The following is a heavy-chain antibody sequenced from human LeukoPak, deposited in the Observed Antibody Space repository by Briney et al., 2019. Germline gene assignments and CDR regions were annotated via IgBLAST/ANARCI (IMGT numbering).Heavy chain of an antibody. D-gene: IGHD4-17*01. Sequence: PRGSLRLSCAASGFTFDDYGMSWVRQAPGKGLEWVSGINWNGGSTGYADSVKGRFTISRDNAKNSLYLQMNSLRAEDTALYYCARVMTTVTAYYYYYMDVWGKGTTVTVSS. CDR1: GFTFDDYG. V-gene: IGHV3-20*04. CDR2: INWNGGST. J-gene: IGHJ6*03. CDR3: ARVMTTVTAYYYYYMDV.